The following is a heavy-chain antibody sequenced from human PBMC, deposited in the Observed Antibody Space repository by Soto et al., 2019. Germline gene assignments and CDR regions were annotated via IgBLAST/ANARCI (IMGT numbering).Heavy chain of an antibody. V-gene: IGHV3-53*01. CDR2: IYSGGST. CDR1: GFTVSSNY. Sequence: EVQLVESGGGLIQPGGSLRLSCAASGFTVSSNYMSWVRQAPGKGLEWVSVIYSGGSTYYADSVKGRFTISRDNSKNTLYLQMNSLRAEDTAVYYCARDRDGYNWGWFDPWGRGTLVTVSS. J-gene: IGHJ5*02. D-gene: IGHD5-12*01. CDR3: ARDRDGYNWGWFDP.